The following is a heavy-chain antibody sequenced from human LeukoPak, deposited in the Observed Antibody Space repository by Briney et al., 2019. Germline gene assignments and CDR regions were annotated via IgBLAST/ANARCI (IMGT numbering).Heavy chain of an antibody. V-gene: IGHV1-8*01. CDR3: ATTDLAVAGVDYFDY. D-gene: IGHD6-19*01. CDR1: GYTFTSYD. J-gene: IGHJ4*02. Sequence: GASVKVSCKASGYTFTSYDINWVRQATGQGLEWMGWMNPNSGNTGYVQKFQGRVTMTRNTSISTAYMELSSLRSEDTAVYYCATTDLAVAGVDYFDYWGQGTLVTVSS. CDR2: MNPNSGNT.